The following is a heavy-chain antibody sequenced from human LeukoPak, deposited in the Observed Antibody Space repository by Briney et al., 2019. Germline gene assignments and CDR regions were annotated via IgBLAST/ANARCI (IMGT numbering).Heavy chain of an antibody. CDR3: ARRMETSGSFDY. D-gene: IGHD6-19*01. CDR2: VNSDWTIT. J-gene: IGHJ4*02. V-gene: IGHV3-74*01. Sequence: PGGPLRLSCAASGFTFDDYAMHWVRQAPGKGLEWVSRVNSDWTITNYADSVKGRFTISRDNAKNTQYLQMNSLRAEDTGVYYCARRMETSGSFDYWGQGTLVTVSS. CDR1: GFTFDDYA.